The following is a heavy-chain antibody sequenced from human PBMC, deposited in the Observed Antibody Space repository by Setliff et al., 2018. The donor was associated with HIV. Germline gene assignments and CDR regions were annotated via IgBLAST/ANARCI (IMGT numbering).Heavy chain of an antibody. CDR3: AKIPNHSSGFDY. CDR1: GGTFRSHE. D-gene: IGHD3-22*01. V-gene: IGHV1-69*13. CDR2: IVPILNTG. Sequence: ASVKVSCKASGGTFRSHEISWVRQAPGQGLEWMGGIVPILNTGNYAPKFQGRVTITADESTTTAYMELSSLRSEDTAVYYCAKIPNHSSGFDYWGQGTRVTVSS. J-gene: IGHJ4*02.